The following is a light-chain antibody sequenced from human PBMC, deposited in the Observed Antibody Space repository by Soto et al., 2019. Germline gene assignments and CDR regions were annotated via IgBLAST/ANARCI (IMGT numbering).Light chain of an antibody. CDR2: KVS. Sequence: DIVVTQTPLSLPVTPGEPASISCRSSQSLVYSDGSRYLNWFLQRPGQSPRRLIYKVSYRDSGVPDRFSGSVSGTDFTLKISRVEAEDIGVYFCMQATHWPITFGQGTRLEIK. J-gene: IGKJ5*01. V-gene: IGKV2-30*01. CDR1: QSLVYSDGSRY. CDR3: MQATHWPIT.